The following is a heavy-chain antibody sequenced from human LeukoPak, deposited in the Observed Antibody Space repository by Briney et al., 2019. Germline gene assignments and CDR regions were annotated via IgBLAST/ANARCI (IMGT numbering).Heavy chain of an antibody. CDR3: ARGPGYCSSASCPGFFDL. D-gene: IGHD2-2*01. Sequence: GGSLRLPCAASGVTLSDHYMDWVRQAPGKGLEWVGRTRNKANSYTTEYAASVKGRFTISRDDSKNSLYLQMNSLKSEDTAVYYCARGPGYCSSASCPGFFDLWGRGTLVTVSS. V-gene: IGHV3-72*01. CDR2: TRNKANSYTT. CDR1: GVTLSDHY. J-gene: IGHJ2*01.